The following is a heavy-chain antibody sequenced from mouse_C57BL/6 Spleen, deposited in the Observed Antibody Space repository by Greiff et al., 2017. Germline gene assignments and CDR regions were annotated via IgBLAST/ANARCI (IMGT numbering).Heavy chain of an antibody. Sequence: QVQLQQSGAELMKPGASVKLSCKATGYTFTGYWIEWVKQRPGHGLEWIGEILPGSGSTNNNEKFKGKATFTADTSSNTAYMQLSSLTTEDSAIYYCARGGTGGRGYWGQGTTLTVSS. J-gene: IGHJ2*01. CDR1: GYTFTGYW. CDR3: ARGGTGGRGY. V-gene: IGHV1-9*01. CDR2: ILPGSGST. D-gene: IGHD3-3*01.